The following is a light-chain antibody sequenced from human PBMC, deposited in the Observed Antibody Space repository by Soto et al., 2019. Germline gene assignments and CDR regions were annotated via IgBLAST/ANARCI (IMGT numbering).Light chain of an antibody. V-gene: IGKV3-20*01. J-gene: IGKJ3*01. CDR2: GVS. Sequence: DIVLTQSPATLSLSPGERATLSYRASQSVTNNYLAWYQQKPGQAPRLLIHGVSSRAAGIPDRFSGSGSGTDFTLTISRLEPEDFVVYYCQQYGDSPATFGPGTKVDI. CDR3: QQYGDSPAT. CDR1: QSVTNNY.